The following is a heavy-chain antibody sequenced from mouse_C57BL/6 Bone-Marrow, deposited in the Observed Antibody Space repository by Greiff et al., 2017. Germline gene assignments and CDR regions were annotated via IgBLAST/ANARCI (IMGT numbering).Heavy chain of an antibody. CDR1: GFSLSTFGMG. CDR3: ARNPNWEDYAMDY. V-gene: IGHV8-8*01. CDR2: IWWDDDK. J-gene: IGHJ4*01. D-gene: IGHD4-1*01. Sequence: QVTLKVSGPGILQPSQTLSLTCSFSGFSLSTFGMGVGWIRQPSGKGLEWLAHIWWDDDKYYNPALKSRLTISKATSKNQVFLKIANVDTADTATYYCARNPNWEDYAMDYWGQGTSVTVSS.